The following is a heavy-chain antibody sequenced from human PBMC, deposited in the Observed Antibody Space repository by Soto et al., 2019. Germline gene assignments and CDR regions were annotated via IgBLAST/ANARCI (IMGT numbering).Heavy chain of an antibody. Sequence: EVQLVESGGGLVQPGGSLKLSCAASGFRFSDSVMHWVRQVSGKGLEWVGRITSTADTYATAYTASVKGRFTVSRDDANNTAYLQMNSLKSEDTAVYSCTGSMSFAFDIWGQGTMVHVSS. J-gene: IGHJ3*02. CDR2: ITSTADTYAT. V-gene: IGHV3-73*01. CDR3: TGSMSFAFDI. CDR1: GFRFSDSV.